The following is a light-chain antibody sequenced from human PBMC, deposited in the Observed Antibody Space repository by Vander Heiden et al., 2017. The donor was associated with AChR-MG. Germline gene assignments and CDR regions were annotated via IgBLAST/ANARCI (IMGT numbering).Light chain of an antibody. CDR3: NSRDSSGHHRV. Sequence: SSELPQAPAMSVALGQTVRITCQGDSLRTSYASWYQQKQGQAPLLVFYGENNRPSGIPDRFSGSSSGDTASLTITGAQAEDEADYYCNSRDSSGHHRVFASGTKVTVV. J-gene: IGLJ1*01. CDR2: GEN. CDR1: SLRTSY. V-gene: IGLV3-19*01.